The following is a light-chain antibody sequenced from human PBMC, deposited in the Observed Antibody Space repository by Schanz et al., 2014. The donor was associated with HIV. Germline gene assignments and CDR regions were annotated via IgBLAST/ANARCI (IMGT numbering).Light chain of an antibody. CDR2: SNT. Sequence: QSVLTQPPSASGTPGQRVSISCSGSSSNIGSNTVNWYHQFPGTAPKLLMYSNTKQPSGVPDRFSGSKSGTSASLAISGLQSEDEADYYCAAWDDSLNGYVFGTGTKLTVL. CDR1: SSNIGSNT. V-gene: IGLV1-44*01. CDR3: AAWDDSLNGYV. J-gene: IGLJ1*01.